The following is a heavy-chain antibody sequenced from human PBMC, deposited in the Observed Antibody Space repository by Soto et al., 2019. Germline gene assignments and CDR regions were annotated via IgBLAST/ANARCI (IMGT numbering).Heavy chain of an antibody. CDR2: IIPILGIA. CDR3: ARDSCSGGSCYLNWFDP. Sequence: QVQLVQSGAEVKKPGSSVKVSCKASGGTFSSYTISWVRQAPGQGLEWMGRIIPILGIANYAQKFQGRVTITADKSTGTAYMALSSLRSEDTAVYYCARDSCSGGSCYLNWFDPWGQGTLVTVSS. V-gene: IGHV1-69*08. D-gene: IGHD2-15*01. J-gene: IGHJ5*02. CDR1: GGTFSSYT.